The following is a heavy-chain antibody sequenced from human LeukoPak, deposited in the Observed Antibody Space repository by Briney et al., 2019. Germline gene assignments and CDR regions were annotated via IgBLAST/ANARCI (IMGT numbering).Heavy chain of an antibody. Sequence: SETLSLTCAVYGGSFSGYYWSWIRQPPGKGLEWIGEINHSGSTNYNPSLKSRVTISVDTSKNQFSLKLSSVTAADTAVYYCARDRGRATGIAAAGRRGGFDYWGQGTLVTVSS. D-gene: IGHD6-13*01. CDR1: GGSFSGYY. J-gene: IGHJ4*02. V-gene: IGHV4-34*01. CDR2: INHSGST. CDR3: ARDRGRATGIAAAGRRGGFDY.